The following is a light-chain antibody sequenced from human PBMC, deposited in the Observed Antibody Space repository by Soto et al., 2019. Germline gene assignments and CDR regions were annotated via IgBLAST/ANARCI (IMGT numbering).Light chain of an antibody. J-gene: IGLJ2*01. CDR3: SSYAGSNNPVI. CDR2: EVS. Sequence: QSALTQPPYASGSPGQSVTISCTGTSSDVGGYNYVSWYQQHPGKAPKFLIFEVSRRPSGVPDRFSGSKSGNTASLTVSGLQAYDEADYYCSSYAGSNNPVIFGGGTKLTVL. V-gene: IGLV2-8*01. CDR1: SSDVGGYNY.